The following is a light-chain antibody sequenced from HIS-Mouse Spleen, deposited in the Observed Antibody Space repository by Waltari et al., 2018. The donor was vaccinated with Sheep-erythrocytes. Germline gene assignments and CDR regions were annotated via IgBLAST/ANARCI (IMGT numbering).Light chain of an antibody. V-gene: IGLV2-14*03. J-gene: IGLJ1*01. CDR3: SSYTSSSSYV. CDR2: DVS. CDR1: TSDVGGYHY. Sequence: QSALTQPASVSGSPGQSITISCTGTTSDVGGYHYASWYQHHPGKAPKLMIYDVSNRPSGVSNRFSGSKSGNTASLTISGLQAEDEADYYCSSYTSSSSYVFGTGTKVTVL.